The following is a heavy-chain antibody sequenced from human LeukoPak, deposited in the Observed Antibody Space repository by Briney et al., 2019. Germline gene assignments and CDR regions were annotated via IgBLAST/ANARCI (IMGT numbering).Heavy chain of an antibody. V-gene: IGHV3-15*01. CDR3: ATVRDSSWHGLDY. D-gene: IGHD6-13*01. CDR2: IKTKASGGPT. Sequence: GGSLRLSRSASGFTFSNALVSYLRQAPGKGLEWVGRIKTKASGGPTDYAAPVEGRFTISRDDSENTLYLQMSSLKPEDTAVYYCATVRDSSWHGLDYWGEGTLVTVSP. CDR1: GFTFSNAL. J-gene: IGHJ4*02.